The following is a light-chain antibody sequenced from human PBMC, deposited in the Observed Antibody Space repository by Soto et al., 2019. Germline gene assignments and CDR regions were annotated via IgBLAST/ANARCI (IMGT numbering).Light chain of an antibody. CDR2: GAS. CDR1: QNVNNNY. V-gene: IGKV3-20*01. Sequence: EIVLTQSPGTLTLSPGERATLSCRASQNVNNNYLAWYWQKSGQAPRLLIYGASTRATGIPDRFYGSGSGTDFTLTISRLEPEDFGVYYCHQYGSSPPFTFGPGTKVDVK. J-gene: IGKJ3*01. CDR3: HQYGSSPPFT.